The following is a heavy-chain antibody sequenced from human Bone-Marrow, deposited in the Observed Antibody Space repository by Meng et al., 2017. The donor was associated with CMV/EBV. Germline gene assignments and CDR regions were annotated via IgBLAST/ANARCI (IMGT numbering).Heavy chain of an antibody. CDR3: TTESRGSYFLYL. Sequence: GESLKISCATSGVTFSHSAMHWVRQAPGKGLEWVGRIKTKANSQATSYAASVKGRFAISRDDSKTTAYLQMNSLKREDTAVYYCTTESRGSYFLYLWGQGTLVTVSS. V-gene: IGHV3-73*01. D-gene: IGHD3-16*01. CDR1: GVTFSHSA. CDR2: IKTKANSQAT. J-gene: IGHJ5*02.